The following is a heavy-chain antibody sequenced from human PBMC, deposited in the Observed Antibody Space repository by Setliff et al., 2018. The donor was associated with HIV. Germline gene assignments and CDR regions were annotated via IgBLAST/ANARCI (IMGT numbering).Heavy chain of an antibody. V-gene: IGHV4-38-2*01. CDR3: ARFVFGSGYYFDY. Sequence: TSETLSLTCAVSNYSINSGYYWGWIRQPPGKGLEWIGSIYTSGSTKYNPSLKSRVTISVDTSKNQFSLKVSSVTAADTAVYYCARFVFGSGYYFDYWGQGTLVTVSS. CDR1: NYSINSGYY. D-gene: IGHD3-22*01. J-gene: IGHJ4*02. CDR2: IYTSGST.